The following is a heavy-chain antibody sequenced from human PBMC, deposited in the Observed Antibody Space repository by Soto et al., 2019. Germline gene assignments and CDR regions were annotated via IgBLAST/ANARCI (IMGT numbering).Heavy chain of an antibody. CDR1: GFTFTSSA. V-gene: IGHV1-58*01. CDR2: IVVGSGNT. Sequence: SVKVSCKASGFTFTSSAVQWVRQARGQRLEWIGWIVVGSGNTNYAQKFQERVTITRDMSTSTAYMELSSLRSEDTVVYYCEVASRLSYYGMDVWCHGITVNVS. CDR3: EVASRLSYYGMDV. J-gene: IGHJ6*02. D-gene: IGHD3-16*02.